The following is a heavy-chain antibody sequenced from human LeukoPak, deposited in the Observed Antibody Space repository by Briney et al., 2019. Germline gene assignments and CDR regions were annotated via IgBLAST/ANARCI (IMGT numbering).Heavy chain of an antibody. V-gene: IGHV4-59*01. CDR2: IYYSGST. D-gene: IGHD2-15*01. CDR3: ARVGYCSGGSCYPIDY. Sequence: SETLSLTCTVSGGSISSYYWSWIRQPPGKGLEWIGYIYYSGSTNYNPSLKSRVTISVDTSKNQFSLKLSSVTAADTAVYYCARVGYCSGGSCYPIDYWGQGTLVTDSS. J-gene: IGHJ4*02. CDR1: GGSISSYY.